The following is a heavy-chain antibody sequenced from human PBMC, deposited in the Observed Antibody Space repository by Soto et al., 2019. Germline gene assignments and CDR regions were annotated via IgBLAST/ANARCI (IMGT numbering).Heavy chain of an antibody. CDR3: AKKNADIYCSSTSCYDRTFDY. J-gene: IGHJ4*02. Sequence: EVQLLESGGGLVQPGGSLRLSCAASGFTFSSYAMSWVRQAPGKGLEWVSAISGSGGSTYYADSVKGRFTISRDNSKNTLYLQMNSLRVEDTAVYYCAKKNADIYCSSTSCYDRTFDYWGQGTLVTVSS. V-gene: IGHV3-23*01. CDR2: ISGSGGST. CDR1: GFTFSSYA. D-gene: IGHD2-2*01.